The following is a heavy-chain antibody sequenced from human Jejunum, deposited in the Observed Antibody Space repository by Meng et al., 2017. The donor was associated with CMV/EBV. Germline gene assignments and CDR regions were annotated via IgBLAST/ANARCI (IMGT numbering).Heavy chain of an antibody. J-gene: IGHJ5*02. CDR1: ASTLTDSY. Sequence: CPSAASTLTDSYSRRVRQPHAQGLGWVGRSHTNSGAEGYAQGYEGSVTVTSDTSISTVYMKLYSLRSNDTTMYSCAKDLLGSRNWFDHWGQGALVTVSS. CDR2: SHTNSGAE. V-gene: IGHV1-2*06. D-gene: IGHD2-15*01. CDR3: AKDLLGSRNWFDH.